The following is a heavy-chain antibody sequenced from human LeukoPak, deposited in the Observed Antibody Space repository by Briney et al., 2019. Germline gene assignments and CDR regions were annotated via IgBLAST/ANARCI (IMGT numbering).Heavy chain of an antibody. CDR3: ARARLEQWLAPFDY. CDR1: GFTFDGYG. D-gene: IGHD6-19*01. Sequence: GGSLRLSCAASGFTFDGYGMSWVRQAPGKGLEWVSAINWNGGSTGYADSVKGRFTISRDNAKNSLYLQMNSLRAEDTALYYCARARLEQWLAPFDYWGQGTLVTVSS. V-gene: IGHV3-20*04. CDR2: INWNGGST. J-gene: IGHJ4*02.